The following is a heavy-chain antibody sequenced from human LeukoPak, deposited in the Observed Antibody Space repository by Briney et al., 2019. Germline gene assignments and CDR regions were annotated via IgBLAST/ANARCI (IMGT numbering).Heavy chain of an antibody. Sequence: ASVKVSRKASGYTFTGYYIHWVRQAPGQGLEWMGWINPNSGGTNYAQKFQGRVTMTRDTSISTAYMELSRLRSDDTAVYYCARDTYSSGWYHYYYYMDVWGKGTTVTVSS. V-gene: IGHV1-2*02. CDR3: ARDTYSSGWYHYYYYMDV. CDR1: GYTFTGYY. CDR2: INPNSGGT. J-gene: IGHJ6*03. D-gene: IGHD6-19*01.